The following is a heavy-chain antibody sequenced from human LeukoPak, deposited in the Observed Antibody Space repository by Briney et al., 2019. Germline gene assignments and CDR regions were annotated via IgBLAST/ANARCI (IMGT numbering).Heavy chain of an antibody. J-gene: IGHJ5*02. CDR2: ISYDGSNK. CDR1: GFTFSSYA. Sequence: GGSLRLSCAASGFTFSSYAMHWVRQAPGKGLEWVAVISYDGSNKYYADSVKGRFTISRDNSKNTLYLQMNSLRAEDTAVYYCAKYSSLDILTGYPNWFDPWGQGTLVTVSS. V-gene: IGHV3-30*04. CDR3: AKYSSLDILTGYPNWFDP. D-gene: IGHD3-9*01.